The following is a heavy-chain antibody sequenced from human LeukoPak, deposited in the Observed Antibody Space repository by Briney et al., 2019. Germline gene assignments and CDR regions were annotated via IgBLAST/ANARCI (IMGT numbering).Heavy chain of an antibody. Sequence: PGGSLRLSCAASGFTFSGSGMHWVRQAPGKGLDWVAFIRSDGSNKYYADSVRGRFTISRDNAKNTLYLQMNSLRVEDTAVYYCVRVGFLIDFDYWGQGTLVSVSS. CDR2: IRSDGSNK. CDR1: GFTFSGSG. J-gene: IGHJ4*02. CDR3: VRVGFLIDFDY. V-gene: IGHV3-30*02. D-gene: IGHD3-3*01.